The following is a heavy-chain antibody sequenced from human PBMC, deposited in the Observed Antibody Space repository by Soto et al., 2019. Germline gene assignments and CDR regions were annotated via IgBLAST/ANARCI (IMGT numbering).Heavy chain of an antibody. J-gene: IGHJ6*02. CDR3: ARDDSPRGAVVPAAINYYGMDV. Sequence: SETLSLTCTVSGGSISSYYWSWIRQPAGKGLEWIGRIYTSGSTNYNPSLKSRVTMSVGTSKNQFSLKLSSVTAADTAVYYCARDDSPRGAVVPAAINYYGMDVWGQGTTVTVSS. V-gene: IGHV4-4*07. CDR1: GGSISSYY. CDR2: IYTSGST. D-gene: IGHD2-2*02.